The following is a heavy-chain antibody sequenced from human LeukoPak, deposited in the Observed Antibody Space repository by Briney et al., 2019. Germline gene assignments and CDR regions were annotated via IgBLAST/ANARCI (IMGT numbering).Heavy chain of an antibody. CDR1: GGTFSSYA. Sequence: SVKVSCKASGGTFSSYAISWVRQAPGQGLEWMGRIISIFGTANYAQKFQGRVTITTDESTSTAYMELSSLRSEDTAVYYCAREAYSSPFFDYWGQGTLVTVSS. V-gene: IGHV1-69*05. CDR2: IISIFGTA. D-gene: IGHD6-13*01. CDR3: AREAYSSPFFDY. J-gene: IGHJ4*02.